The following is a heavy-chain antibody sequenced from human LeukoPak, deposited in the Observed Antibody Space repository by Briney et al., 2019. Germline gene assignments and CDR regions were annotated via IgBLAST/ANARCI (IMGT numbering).Heavy chain of an antibody. V-gene: IGHV1-46*01. Sequence: ASVKVSCKASGYTYTSYYMHWVRQAPGQGLEWMGIINPSGGSTSYAQKFQGRVTMTRDTSTSTVYMELISLRSEDTAVYYCARARESGGSSWCNWFDPWGQGTLVTVSS. CDR1: GYTYTSYY. J-gene: IGHJ5*02. CDR2: INPSGGST. CDR3: ARARESGGSSWCNWFDP. D-gene: IGHD6-13*01.